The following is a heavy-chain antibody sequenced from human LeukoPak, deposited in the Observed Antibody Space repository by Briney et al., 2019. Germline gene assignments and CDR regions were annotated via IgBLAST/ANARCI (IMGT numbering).Heavy chain of an antibody. CDR2: IKQDGSEK. CDR3: ARDGQYSGSYWAYYYYMDV. Sequence: GGSLRLACAASGFTFSSYWMSWVRQAPGKGLEWAANIKQDGSEKYYVDSVKGRFTISRDNAKNSLYLQMNSLRAEDTAVYYCARDGQYSGSYWAYYYYMDVWGKGTTVTVSS. CDR1: GFTFSSYW. V-gene: IGHV3-7*01. J-gene: IGHJ6*03. D-gene: IGHD1-26*01.